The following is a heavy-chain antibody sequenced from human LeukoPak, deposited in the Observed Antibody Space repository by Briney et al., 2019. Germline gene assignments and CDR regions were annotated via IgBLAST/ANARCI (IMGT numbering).Heavy chain of an antibody. Sequence: QAGGSLRPSCAASGFTFSSYWMHWVRQAPGKGLVWVSRINSDGSSTSYADSVKGRFTISRDNAKNTLYLQMNSLRAEDTAVYYCAREITTVTHGWFDPWGQGTLVTVSS. V-gene: IGHV3-74*01. CDR2: INSDGSST. CDR3: AREITTVTHGWFDP. CDR1: GFTFSSYW. D-gene: IGHD4-17*01. J-gene: IGHJ5*02.